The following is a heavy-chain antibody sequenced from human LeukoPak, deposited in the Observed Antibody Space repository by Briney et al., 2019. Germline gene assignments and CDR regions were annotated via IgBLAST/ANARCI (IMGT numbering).Heavy chain of an antibody. V-gene: IGHV1-69*01. CDR2: IIPIFGTA. J-gene: IGHJ4*02. CDR3: TRDAGFLEWLLIDY. CDR1: GGTFSSYA. D-gene: IGHD3-3*01. Sequence: SVKVSCKASGGTFSSYAISWVRQAPGQGLEWMGGIIPIFGTANYPQKFQGRVTITADESTSTAYMELSSLRSEDTAVYYCTRDAGFLEWLLIDYWGQGTLVTVSS.